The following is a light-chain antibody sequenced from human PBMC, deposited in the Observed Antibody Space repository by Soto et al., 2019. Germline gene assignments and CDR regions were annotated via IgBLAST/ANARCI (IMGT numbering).Light chain of an antibody. CDR1: SSDIGAYNY. CDR3: SSYTSSNAYV. Sequence: QSVLTQPASVSGSPGQSITISCTVTSSDIGAYNYVSWYQHHPGKAPKLMIFEVSNRPSGVSYRFSGSKSVNTASLTISGLQAEDEADYYCSSYTSSNAYVFGTGTKVTVL. V-gene: IGLV2-14*01. J-gene: IGLJ1*01. CDR2: EVS.